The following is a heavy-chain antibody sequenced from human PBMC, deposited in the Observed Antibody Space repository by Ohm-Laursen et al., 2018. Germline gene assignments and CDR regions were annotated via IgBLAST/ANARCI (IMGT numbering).Heavy chain of an antibody. Sequence: TQTLTLTCTFSGFSLSTSGVGVGWIRQPPGKALEWLALIYGNDEKRYSPSLKSRLTITKDTSKNQVVLTVTNMDPMDTATYYCARRRSSTFDYWGQGTLVTVSS. V-gene: IGHV2-5*01. J-gene: IGHJ4*02. CDR3: ARRRSSTFDY. CDR2: IYGNDEK. CDR1: GFSLSTSGVG.